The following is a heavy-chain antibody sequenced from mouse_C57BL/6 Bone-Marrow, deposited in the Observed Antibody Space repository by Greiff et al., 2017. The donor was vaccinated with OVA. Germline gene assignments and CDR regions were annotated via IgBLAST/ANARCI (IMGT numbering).Heavy chain of an antibody. D-gene: IGHD4-1*02. J-gene: IGHJ3*01. CDR2: IWSGGST. Sequence: QVQLKQSGPGLVQPSQSLSITCTVSGFSLTSYGVHWVRQSPGKGLEWLGVIWSGGSTDYNAAFISRLSISKDNTKSQVYFKMNSLQTDDTAIYYCARSTGPWFADWGQGTLVTVSA. CDR1: GFSLTSYG. V-gene: IGHV2-2*01. CDR3: ARSTGPWFAD.